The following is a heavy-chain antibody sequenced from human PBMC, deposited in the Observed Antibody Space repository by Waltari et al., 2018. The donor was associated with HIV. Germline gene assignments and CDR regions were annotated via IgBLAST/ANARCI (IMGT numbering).Heavy chain of an antibody. D-gene: IGHD2-21*01. CDR1: GDSISRATHY. V-gene: IGHV4-31*03. J-gene: IGHJ4*02. CDR2: IYNSGST. CDR3: ARCGGVTATCDS. Sequence: QVHLQESGPGLVKPSQTLSLICTVSGDSISRATHYWSWTRQHPGKGLEWIGYIYNSGSTHYNSSLQSRVTISADTSKNQFSLKMNSVTAADTAVYYCARCGGVTATCDSWGQGILVTVSS.